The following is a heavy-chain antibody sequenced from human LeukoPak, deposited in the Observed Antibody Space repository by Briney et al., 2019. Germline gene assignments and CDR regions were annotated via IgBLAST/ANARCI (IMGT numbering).Heavy chain of an antibody. CDR2: ISSSSSYI. CDR3: ARGRDYDFWSGHTPSDC. CDR1: GFTFSSYD. J-gene: IGHJ4*02. Sequence: GGSLRLSCAASGFTFSSYDMNWVRQAPGKGLEWVSSISSSSSYIYYADSVKGRFTISRDNAKNSLYLQMNSLRAEDTAVYYCARGRDYDFWSGHTPSDCWGQGTLVTVSS. D-gene: IGHD3-3*01. V-gene: IGHV3-21*01.